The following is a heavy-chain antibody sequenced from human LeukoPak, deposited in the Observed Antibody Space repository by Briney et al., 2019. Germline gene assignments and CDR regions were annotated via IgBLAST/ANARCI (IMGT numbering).Heavy chain of an antibody. Sequence: GGSLRLSCAASGFTFSSYEMNWVRQAPGKGLEWVSYISSSGSTIYYADSVKGRFTISRDNAERSMHLQMNSLRAEDTAVYYCIRGGFSLDYWGQGTLVTVSS. CDR3: IRGGFSLDY. J-gene: IGHJ4*02. CDR2: ISSSGSTI. V-gene: IGHV3-48*03. D-gene: IGHD3-16*01. CDR1: GFTFSSYE.